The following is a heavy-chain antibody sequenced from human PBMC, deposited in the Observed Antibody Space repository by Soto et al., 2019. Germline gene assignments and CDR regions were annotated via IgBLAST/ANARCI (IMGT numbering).Heavy chain of an antibody. V-gene: IGHV5-51*01. D-gene: IGHD3-22*01. CDR1: GYNFPIYW. CDR2: IYPDDSDI. Sequence: GESLKISCKASGYNFPIYWIAWVRQMPGKGLEWMGVIYPDDSDIRYSPSSQGQVTISVDKSINTAYPEWSSLKASDTAMYYCARQDGRYFYDSRGYYRYWGQGTLVTVYS. J-gene: IGHJ4*02. CDR3: ARQDGRYFYDSRGYYRY.